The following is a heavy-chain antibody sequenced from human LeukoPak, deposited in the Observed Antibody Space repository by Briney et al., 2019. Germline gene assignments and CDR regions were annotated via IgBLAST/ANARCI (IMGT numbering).Heavy chain of an antibody. CDR3: GIVQRELRDFDWLPNGQQFDRKDAFDI. V-gene: IGHV1-18*01. J-gene: IGHJ3*02. D-gene: IGHD3-9*01. Sequence: RASVKVSCKASGYTFTSYGISWVRQAPGQGLEWVGCIKAYNGKKYYAHRLQGRVTITTDRSTNTHSLELRSLRSDDAAVYYFGIVQRELRDFDWLPNGQQFDRKDAFDIWGQGTMVTVSS. CDR1: GYTFTSYG. CDR2: IKAYNGKK.